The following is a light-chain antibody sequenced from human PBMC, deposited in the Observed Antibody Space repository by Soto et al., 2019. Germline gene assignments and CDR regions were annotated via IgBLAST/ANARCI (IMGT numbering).Light chain of an antibody. CDR3: SSYTSSTTEV. Sequence: QSVLTQPASVSGSPGQSITITCTGTSSDVGGYNYVSWYQQHPGKAPKLMIYDVSSRPSGVSNRFSGSKSGNTASLTISGLQAEDEADYYCSSYTSSTTEVFGTGTMVTV. CDR2: DVS. CDR1: SSDVGGYNY. J-gene: IGLJ1*01. V-gene: IGLV2-14*01.